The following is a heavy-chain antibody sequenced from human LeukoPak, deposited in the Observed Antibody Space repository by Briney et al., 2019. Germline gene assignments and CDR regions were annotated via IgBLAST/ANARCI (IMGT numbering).Heavy chain of an antibody. CDR3: ARHEVGGDSSSGCEYYYYMDV. V-gene: IGHV5-51*01. CDR2: IYPDDSDT. CDR1: GYTFTNYW. J-gene: IGHJ6*03. D-gene: IGHD3-3*01. Sequence: GESLKISCKASGYTFTNYWIGWVRQMPGKGLEWMGIIYPDDSDTKYSPSFQGHVTISVDESISTAYLQWSSLKASDTAIYYCARHEVGGDSSSGCEYYYYMDVWGKGTAVTVFS.